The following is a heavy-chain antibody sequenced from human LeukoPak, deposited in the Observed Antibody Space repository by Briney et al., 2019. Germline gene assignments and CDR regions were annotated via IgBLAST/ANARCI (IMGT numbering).Heavy chain of an antibody. CDR3: ARLESGSYFPYYFDY. CDR1: GYSFANYW. CDR2: IYPGDSDT. D-gene: IGHD3-10*01. J-gene: IGHJ4*02. Sequence: PGESLKISCKGSGYSFANYWIGWVRQMPGKGLEWMRFIYPGDSDTRYSPSFQGQVTISADKSTSTAYLQWSSLRASDTAMYYCARLESGSYFPYYFDYWGQGTLVTVSS. V-gene: IGHV5-51*03.